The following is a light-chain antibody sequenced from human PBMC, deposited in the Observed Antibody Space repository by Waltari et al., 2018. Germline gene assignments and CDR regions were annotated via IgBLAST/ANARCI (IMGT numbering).Light chain of an antibody. CDR1: QSISTS. V-gene: IGKV1-39*01. CDR2: VAS. Sequence: DIQMTQSPPSLSASAGDRVTVTCRASQSISTSLNWYQQKAGKAPNLLIYVASSLQSGVPSRFSGSGSGTDFTLTISSLQPEDFATYYCQQSYIAPPTFGQGTKVEVK. J-gene: IGKJ1*01. CDR3: QQSYIAPPT.